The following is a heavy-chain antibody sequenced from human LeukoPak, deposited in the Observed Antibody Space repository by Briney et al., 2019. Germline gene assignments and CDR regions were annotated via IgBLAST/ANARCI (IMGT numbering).Heavy chain of an antibody. D-gene: IGHD2-2*01. J-gene: IGHJ4*02. CDR2: ISYDGSNK. CDR1: GFTFSSYA. CDR3: ANGYCSSTSCYPNY. Sequence: GGSLRLSCAASGFTFSSYAMSWVRQAPGKGLEWVAVISYDGSNKYYADSVKGRSTISRDNSKNTLYLQMNSLRAEDTAVYYCANGYCSSTSCYPNYWGQGTLVTVSS. V-gene: IGHV3-30*18.